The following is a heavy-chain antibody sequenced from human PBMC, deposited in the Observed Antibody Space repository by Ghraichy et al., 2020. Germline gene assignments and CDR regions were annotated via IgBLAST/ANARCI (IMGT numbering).Heavy chain of an antibody. Sequence: GGSLRLSCAASGFTFSSYSMNWVRQAPGKGLEWVSSISSSSSYIYYADSVKGRFTISRDNAKNSLYLQMNSLRAEDTAVYYCARDLQGAGDFWSGYYPPAPDYWGQGTLVTVSS. CDR2: ISSSSSYI. CDR1: GFTFSSYS. CDR3: ARDLQGAGDFWSGYYPPAPDY. V-gene: IGHV3-21*01. J-gene: IGHJ4*02. D-gene: IGHD3-3*01.